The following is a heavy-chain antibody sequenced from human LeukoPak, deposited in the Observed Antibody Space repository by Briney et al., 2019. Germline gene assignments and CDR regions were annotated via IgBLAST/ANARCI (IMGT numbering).Heavy chain of an antibody. J-gene: IGHJ6*02. Sequence: PGGSLRLSCAASGFTFTSYAMSWVRQAPGKGLEWVSTISDSGGNTYYADSVKGRFTISRDNSKNTLYLQMNSLRAEDTAVYYCALRVVPADSEYYYYGMDVWGQGTTVTVSS. D-gene: IGHD2-2*01. CDR2: ISDSGGNT. CDR1: GFTFTSYA. CDR3: ALRVVPADSEYYYYGMDV. V-gene: IGHV3-23*01.